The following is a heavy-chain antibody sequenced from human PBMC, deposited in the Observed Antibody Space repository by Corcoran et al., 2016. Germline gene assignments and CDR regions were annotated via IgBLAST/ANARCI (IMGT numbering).Heavy chain of an antibody. CDR3: AREGYSIYRGVDPAHWGMYV. CDR1: GFTFSRYS. Sequence: EVQLVESGGGLVQPGGSLRLSCAASGFTFSRYSMNWVRQDPGKGLEWVSYISSSSSTICYADSVKGRLTISRDNAKNSLYLQMNSMRDEDTVCYYCAREGYSIYRGVDPAHWGMYVWGQGTTVTVSS. D-gene: IGHD4-4*01. V-gene: IGHV3-48*02. CDR2: ISSSSSTI. J-gene: IGHJ6*02.